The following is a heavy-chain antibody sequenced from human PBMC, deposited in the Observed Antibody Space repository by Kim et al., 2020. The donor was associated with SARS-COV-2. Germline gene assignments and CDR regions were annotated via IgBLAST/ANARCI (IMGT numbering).Heavy chain of an antibody. CDR1: GFTVSSNY. D-gene: IGHD1-26*01. J-gene: IGHJ4*02. V-gene: IGHV3-66*01. Sequence: GGSLRLSCAASGFTVSSNYMSWVRQAPGKGLEWVSVIYSGGSTYYADSVKGRFTISRDNSKNTLYLQRNSLRAEDTAVYYCAREGRSGSYSGSRQAYWGQGALVTVSS. CDR3: AREGRSGSYSGSRQAY. CDR2: IYSGGST.